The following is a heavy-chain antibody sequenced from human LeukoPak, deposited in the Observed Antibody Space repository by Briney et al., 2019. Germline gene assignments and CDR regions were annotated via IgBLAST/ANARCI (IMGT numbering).Heavy chain of an antibody. CDR2: TYYRSKLYN. D-gene: IGHD3-10*01. CDR3: ARVSHGSGNQHAFHI. V-gene: IGHV6-1*01. CDR1: GDIISSNSAA. Sequence: RSQTLSLTCALSGDIISSNSAAWHWIRQSQSRGLEWLERTYYRSKLYNDYAVSVKSRITLNPDTSKNQISLHLNSVTPDDTALYYCARVSHGSGNQHAFHICGQGTMVTVSS. J-gene: IGHJ3*02.